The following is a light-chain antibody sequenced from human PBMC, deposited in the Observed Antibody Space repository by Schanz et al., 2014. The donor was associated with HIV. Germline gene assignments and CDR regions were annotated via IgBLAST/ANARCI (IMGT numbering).Light chain of an antibody. CDR3: QQSYSTPIT. J-gene: IGKJ5*01. CDR2: SAS. CDR1: QDIASW. Sequence: DIQMTQSPSSVSASVGDRVTLTCRASQDIASWLAWYQHRPGKAPTLLIYSASSLQSGVPSRFSGSGAGTDFTLTISSLQPEDFATYYCQQSYSTPITFGQGTRLEIK. V-gene: IGKV1-12*01.